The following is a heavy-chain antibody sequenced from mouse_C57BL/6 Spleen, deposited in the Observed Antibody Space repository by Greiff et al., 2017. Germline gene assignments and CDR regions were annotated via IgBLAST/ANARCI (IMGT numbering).Heavy chain of an antibody. D-gene: IGHD2-1*01. CDR1: GFTFSSYA. CDR3: ARDGDDGNFDY. J-gene: IGHJ2*01. CDR2: ISTGGSYT. V-gene: IGHV5-4*01. Sequence: EVQLLESGGGLVKPGGSLKLSCAASGFTFSSYAMSWVRQTPEKRLEWVATISTGGSYTYYPDNVKGRITIARDNAKDNLYLQMSHLKSEDTAMYYCARDGDDGNFDYWGQGTTLTVSS.